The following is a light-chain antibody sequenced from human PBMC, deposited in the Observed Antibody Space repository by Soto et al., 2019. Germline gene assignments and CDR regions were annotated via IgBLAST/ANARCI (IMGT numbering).Light chain of an antibody. Sequence: QSALTQPASVSGSPGQSFTISCTGTSSDVGGYNYVSWYQQHPGKAPKLMIYDVSYRPSGVSSRFSGSKSGNTASLTISGLQAEDEADYYCSSHTSSSNLVVCGGGTKLTVL. CDR2: DVS. CDR1: SSDVGGYNY. J-gene: IGLJ2*01. CDR3: SSHTSSSNLVV. V-gene: IGLV2-14*01.